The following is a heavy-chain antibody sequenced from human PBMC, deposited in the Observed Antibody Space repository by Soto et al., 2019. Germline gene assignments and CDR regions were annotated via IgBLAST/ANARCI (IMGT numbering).Heavy chain of an antibody. CDR1: SGSISSSNW. V-gene: IGHV4-4*02. CDR2: IYHSGST. CDR3: ARDGDYDFWSGTSSFDP. Sequence: TSETLSLTCAVSSGSISSSNWWSWVRQPPGKGLEWIGEIYHSGSTNYNPSLKSRVTISVDKSKNQFSLKLSSVTAADTAVYYCARDGDYDFWSGTSSFDPWGQGTLVTVSS. J-gene: IGHJ5*02. D-gene: IGHD3-3*01.